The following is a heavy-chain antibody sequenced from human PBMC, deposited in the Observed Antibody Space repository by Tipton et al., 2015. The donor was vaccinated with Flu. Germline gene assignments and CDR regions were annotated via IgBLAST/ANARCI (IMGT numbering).Heavy chain of an antibody. Sequence: VQLVQSGAEVKKPGESLKISCKGSGYSFTSYWIGWVRQMPGKGLEWMGIIYPGDSDTRYSPSFQGQVTISADKSISTAYLQWSSLKASDTAMYDCARQDYSSSWYYYYYGMDVWGQGTTVTVSS. J-gene: IGHJ6*02. CDR2: IYPGDSDT. D-gene: IGHD6-13*01. V-gene: IGHV5-51*01. CDR3: ARQDYSSSWYYYYYGMDV. CDR1: GYSFTSYW.